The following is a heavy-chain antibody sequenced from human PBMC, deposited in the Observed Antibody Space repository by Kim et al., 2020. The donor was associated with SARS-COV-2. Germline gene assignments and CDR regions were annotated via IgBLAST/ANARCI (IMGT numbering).Heavy chain of an antibody. CDR3: TTEPSTTYYDILTGYYMLDY. D-gene: IGHD3-9*01. J-gene: IGHJ4*02. CDR2: ITSKTDGGKS. CDR1: GFTFSNAW. V-gene: IGHV3-15*01. Sequence: GGSLRLSCAASGFTFSNAWMSWVRQAPGKGLEWVGRITSKTDGGKSDYAAPGKGRFTISSDDSKNTLYLQMNSLKTEDTAVYYCTTEPSTTYYDILTGYYMLDYWGQGTLVTVSS.